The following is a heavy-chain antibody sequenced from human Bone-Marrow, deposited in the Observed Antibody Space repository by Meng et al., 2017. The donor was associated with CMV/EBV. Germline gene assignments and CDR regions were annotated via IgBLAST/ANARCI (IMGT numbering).Heavy chain of an antibody. J-gene: IGHJ5*02. CDR2: IKEDGSQK. Sequence: GESLKISCAGSGLTFSRYWMSWVRQAPGKGLEWVANIKEDGSQKYYVDSVKGRFTISRDNAKNSLYLQMNSLRGEDTAVYYCGTERPAGATALDHWGQGTLVTVSS. D-gene: IGHD1-26*01. CDR3: GTERPAGATALDH. CDR1: GLTFSRYW. V-gene: IGHV3-7*01.